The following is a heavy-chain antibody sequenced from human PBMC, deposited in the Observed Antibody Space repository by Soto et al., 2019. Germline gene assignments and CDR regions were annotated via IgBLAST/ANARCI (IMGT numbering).Heavy chain of an antibody. D-gene: IGHD3-22*01. V-gene: IGHV3-30-3*01. J-gene: IGHJ5*02. CDR3: ARDRSFGTSGYYSWDL. Sequence: GGSLRLSCAASGFIFTNYAMHRVRQAPGRGLEWVAVISSNGGNADSADSVKGRFTISKDNSKNTVFLRMDSLRPEDSAIYYCARDRSFGTSGYYSWDLWGQGTLVTVSS. CDR1: GFIFTNYA. CDR2: ISSNGGNA.